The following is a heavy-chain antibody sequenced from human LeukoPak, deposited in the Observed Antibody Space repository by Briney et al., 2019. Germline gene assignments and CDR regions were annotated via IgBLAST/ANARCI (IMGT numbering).Heavy chain of an antibody. CDR1: GVSITSFY. CDR2: IYFSGST. V-gene: IGHV4-59*08. CDR3: ASTGYCIGGSCYSNYFDH. Sequence: PSETLSLTCTVSGVSITSFYWSWIRQPPGKGLEWIGYIYFSGSTNYNPSLKSRVTVSLDTTKNQVSLKLCSVSAADTAVYYCASTGYCIGGSCYSNYFDHWGQGTLVTVSS. J-gene: IGHJ4*02. D-gene: IGHD2-15*01.